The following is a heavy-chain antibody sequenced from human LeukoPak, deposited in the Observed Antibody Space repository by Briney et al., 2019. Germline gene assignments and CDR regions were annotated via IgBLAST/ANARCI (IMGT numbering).Heavy chain of an antibody. CDR1: GFTFSSYW. Sequence: PGGSLRLSCAASGFTFSSYWMHWVRQAPGKGLEWVAVITYDGSNKYYADSVKGRFTISRDNSKNTLYLQMNSLRAEDTAVYYCAKADTAMVTRIWFDPWGQGTLVTVSS. V-gene: IGHV3-30*18. D-gene: IGHD5-18*01. J-gene: IGHJ5*02. CDR2: ITYDGSNK. CDR3: AKADTAMVTRIWFDP.